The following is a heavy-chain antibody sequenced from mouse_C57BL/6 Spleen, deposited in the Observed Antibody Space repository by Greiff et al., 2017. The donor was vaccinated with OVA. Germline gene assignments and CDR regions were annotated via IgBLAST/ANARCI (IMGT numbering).Heavy chain of an antibody. CDR1: GYTFTSSW. V-gene: IGHV1-53*01. CDR2: INPSNGGT. CDR3: ARGDLGLRRKLGY. D-gene: IGHD2-4*01. Sequence: QVQLQQPGTELVKPGASVKLSCQASGYTFTSSWMHWVKHRPGQVLSWIGNINPSNGGTNYNEKFKSKATLTVDKSSSTAYMQLSSLTSEDSAVYYCARGDLGLRRKLGYWGQGTTLTVSS. J-gene: IGHJ2*01.